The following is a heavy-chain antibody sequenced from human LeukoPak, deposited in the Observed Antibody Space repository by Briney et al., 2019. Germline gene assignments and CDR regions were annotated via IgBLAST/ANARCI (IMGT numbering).Heavy chain of an antibody. CDR3: AKDAPRSSGWFFLDY. CDR2: IRATGDRT. J-gene: IGHJ4*02. V-gene: IGHV3-23*01. Sequence: GGSLRLSCAASGFTFSSYDMSWVRQAPGKGLEWVSGIRATGDRTYYAASVKGRFTISRDNSQSALFVQMISLRAEDTAVYYCAKDAPRSSGWFFLDYWGQGTLVTVSS. D-gene: IGHD6-19*01. CDR1: GFTFSSYD.